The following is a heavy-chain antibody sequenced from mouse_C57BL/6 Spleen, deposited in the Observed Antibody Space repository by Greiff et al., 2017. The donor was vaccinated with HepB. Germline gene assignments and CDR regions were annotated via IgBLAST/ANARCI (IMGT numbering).Heavy chain of an antibody. V-gene: IGHV3-6*01. D-gene: IGHD1-1*01. CDR3: AREAAYYYGSSLYYYAMDY. CDR2: ISYDGSN. J-gene: IGHJ4*01. Sequence: ESGPGLVKPSQSLSLTCSVTGYSITSGYYWNWIRQFPGNKLEWMGYISYDGSNNYNPSLKNRISITRDTSKNQFFLKLNSVTTEDTATYYCAREAAYYYGSSLYYYAMDYWGQGTSVTVSS. CDR1: GYSITSGYY.